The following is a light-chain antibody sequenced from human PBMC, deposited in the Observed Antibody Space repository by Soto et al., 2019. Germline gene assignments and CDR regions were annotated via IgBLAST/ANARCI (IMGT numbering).Light chain of an antibody. CDR1: SSDVGGYDH. J-gene: IGLJ1*01. CDR3: SSYAISTTYV. Sequence: QSLLAQPASVSGSPGQSITISCTGTSSDVGGYDHVSWYQLHPGKAPKLIVFEVSNRPSGVSYRFSGSKSGNTASLTISGLQAEDEADYFCSSYAISTTYVFGNGTKVTV. CDR2: EVS. V-gene: IGLV2-14*01.